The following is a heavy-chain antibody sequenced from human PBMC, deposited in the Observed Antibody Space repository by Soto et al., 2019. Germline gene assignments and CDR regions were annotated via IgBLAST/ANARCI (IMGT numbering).Heavy chain of an antibody. CDR1: GFSLSTRGVG. V-gene: IGHV2-5*02. J-gene: IGHJ4*02. CDR2: IYWDDDK. CDR3: AHRPTGYIHYFDY. D-gene: IGHD2-2*02. Sequence: QITLKESGPPLVKPTQTLTLTCTFSGFSLSTRGVGVGWIRQPPGKALEWLALIYWDDDKGYSPSLRSRLTITKVPSKNQVVLTMTIMDPVDTATYYCAHRPTGYIHYFDYWGQGTLVTVSS.